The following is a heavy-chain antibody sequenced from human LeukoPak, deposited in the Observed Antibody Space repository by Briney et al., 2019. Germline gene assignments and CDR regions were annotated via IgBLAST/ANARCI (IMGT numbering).Heavy chain of an antibody. CDR3: ARVATYDFWSGYLY. Sequence: SGGSLRLSCAASGFTFSSYEMNWVRQAPGKGLVWVSRIKSDGSSSTYADSVKGRFTISRDNAKNSLYLQMNSLRAEDTAVYYCARVATYDFWSGYLYWGQGTLVTVSS. CDR2: IKSDGSSS. J-gene: IGHJ4*02. V-gene: IGHV3-74*01. CDR1: GFTFSSYE. D-gene: IGHD3-3*01.